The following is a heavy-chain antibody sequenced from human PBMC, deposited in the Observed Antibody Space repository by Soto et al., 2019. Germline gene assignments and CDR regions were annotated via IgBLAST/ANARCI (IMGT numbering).Heavy chain of an antibody. D-gene: IGHD3-16*01. CDR3: ARVGLGLFGMDV. J-gene: IGHJ6*02. Sequence: GGSLRLSCAASGFTFSSYSINWVRQAPGKGLEWVSYISGSSTIYYADSVKGRFTISRDNAKNPLYLQMNSLRDEDTAVYYCARVGLGLFGMDVWGQGTTVTVSS. CDR2: ISGSSTI. CDR1: GFTFSSYS. V-gene: IGHV3-48*02.